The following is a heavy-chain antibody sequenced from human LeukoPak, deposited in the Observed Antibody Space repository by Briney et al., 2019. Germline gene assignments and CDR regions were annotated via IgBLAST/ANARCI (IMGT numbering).Heavy chain of an antibody. V-gene: IGHV3-23*01. J-gene: IGHJ4*02. CDR2: ISDSGGRT. CDR1: GLTPSNYG. Sequence: GGSLRLSCAVSGLTPSNYGMSWVRQAPGKGLEWIAGISDSGGRTNYADSVKGRSTISRDNPKNTLYLQMNSLRAEDTAVYFCAKRGVVIRVILVGFHKEAYYFDSWGQGALVTVSS. D-gene: IGHD3-22*01. CDR3: AKRGVVIRVILVGFHKEAYYFDS.